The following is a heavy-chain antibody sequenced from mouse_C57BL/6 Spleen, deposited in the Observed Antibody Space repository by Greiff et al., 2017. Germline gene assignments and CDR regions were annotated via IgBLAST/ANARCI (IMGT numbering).Heavy chain of an antibody. J-gene: IGHJ3*01. V-gene: IGHV1-18*01. D-gene: IGHD1-1*01. Sequence: VQLQQSGPELVKPGASVKIPCKASGYTFTDYNMDWVKQSHGKSLEWIGDINPNNGGTIYNQKFKGKATLTVDKSSSTAYMELRSLTSEDTAVYYCARTYCGSNSAWFAYWGQGTLVTVSA. CDR2: INPNNGGT. CDR3: ARTYCGSNSAWFAY. CDR1: GYTFTDYN.